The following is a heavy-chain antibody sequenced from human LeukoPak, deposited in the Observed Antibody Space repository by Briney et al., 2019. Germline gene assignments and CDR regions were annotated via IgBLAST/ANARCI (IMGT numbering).Heavy chain of an antibody. V-gene: IGHV1-46*01. J-gene: IGHJ4*02. CDR3: ARDQGDRSSGYYSYYFDY. D-gene: IGHD3-22*01. CDR1: GYTFTSYY. CDR2: ISPSGGST. Sequence: ASVKVSCKASGYTFTSYYMHWVRQAPGQGLEWMGIISPSGGSTSYAQKFQGRVTMTRDTSTSTVYMELSSLRSEDTAVYYCARDQGDRSSGYYSYYFDYWGQGTLVTVSS.